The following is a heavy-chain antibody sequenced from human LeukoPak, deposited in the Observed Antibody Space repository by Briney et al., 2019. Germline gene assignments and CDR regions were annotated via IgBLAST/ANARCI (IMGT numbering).Heavy chain of an antibody. V-gene: IGHV4-59*01. D-gene: IGHD4-23*01. CDR3: ARDMGMTTVVENAFDL. J-gene: IGHJ3*01. CDR1: GGSISSYY. CDR2: IYYSGST. Sequence: APETLSLTCTVSGGSISSYYWSWIRQPPGKGLEWIGYIYYSGSTNYNPSLKSRVTISVDTSKDQFSLKLSSVTAADTAVYYCARDMGMTTVVENAFDLWGQGTMVTVSS.